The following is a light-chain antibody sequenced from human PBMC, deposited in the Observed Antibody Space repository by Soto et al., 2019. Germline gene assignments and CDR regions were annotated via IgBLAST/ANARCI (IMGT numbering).Light chain of an antibody. V-gene: IGKV3-20*01. Sequence: EIVLTQSPGTLSLSPGERATLSCRASQSVSSSYLAWYQQKPGQAPRLRIYGASSRATGIPDRFSGSGSGTDFTLTISGLEPEDFAVYYCQQYGSSPQTFGQGTKVEIK. CDR1: QSVSSSY. CDR3: QQYGSSPQT. J-gene: IGKJ1*01. CDR2: GAS.